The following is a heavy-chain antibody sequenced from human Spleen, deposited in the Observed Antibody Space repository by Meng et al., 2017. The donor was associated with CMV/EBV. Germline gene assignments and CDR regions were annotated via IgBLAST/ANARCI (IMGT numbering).Heavy chain of an antibody. CDR1: GFTFSSYR. Sequence: GESLKISCAASGFTFSSYRLNWVRQAPGKGLEWVSSISSESAYTDHADSVKGRFTISRDNDENSLYLQMNSLRAEDTAVYFCARDSSGYQYGVGPPFDYWGQGTPVTVSS. CDR2: ISSESAYT. CDR3: ARDSSGYQYGVGPPFDY. J-gene: IGHJ4*02. D-gene: IGHD6-25*01. V-gene: IGHV3-21*01.